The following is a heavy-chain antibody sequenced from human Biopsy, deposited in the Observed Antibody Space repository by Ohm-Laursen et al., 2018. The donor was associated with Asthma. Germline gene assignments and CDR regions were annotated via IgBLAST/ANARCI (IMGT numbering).Heavy chain of an antibody. CDR2: MYHSGSP. CDR3: VRHQYSSSWSTFDY. V-gene: IGHV4-39*01. CDR1: GGSITSSSYY. J-gene: IGHJ4*02. Sequence: PSETPSLTWTVSGGSITSSSYYWGWIRQPPGKGMEWIGSMYHSGSPYYHPSLKSRATISVDTSKNQLSLKMSSVTAADTAVYFCVRHQYSSSWSTFDYWGQGALVTVSS. D-gene: IGHD3-22*01.